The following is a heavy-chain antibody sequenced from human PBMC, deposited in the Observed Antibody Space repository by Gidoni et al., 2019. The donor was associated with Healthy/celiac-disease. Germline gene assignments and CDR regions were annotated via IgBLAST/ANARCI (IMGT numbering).Heavy chain of an antibody. CDR3: ARGSRIRPFRAWFDP. CDR2: INHSGST. V-gene: IGHV4-34*01. J-gene: IGHJ5*02. CDR1: GGSFSGYY. D-gene: IGHD3-16*01. Sequence: QVQLQQWGAGLLKPSETLSLTYAVYGGSFSGYYWSWIRQPPGKGLEWIGEINHSGSTNYNPSLKSRVTISVDTSKNQFSLKLSSVTAADTAVYYCARGSRIRPFRAWFDPWGQGTLVTVSS.